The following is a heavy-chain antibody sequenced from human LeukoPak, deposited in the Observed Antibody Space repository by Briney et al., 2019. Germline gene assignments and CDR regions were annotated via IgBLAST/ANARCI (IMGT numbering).Heavy chain of an antibody. D-gene: IGHD6-19*01. CDR2: IYSGGST. CDR1: GFTVSSNY. V-gene: IGHV3-66*01. Sequence: GGSLTLSCAASGFTVSSNYMTWVRQAPGKGLEWVSVIYSGGSTYYADSVKGRFTIPRDNSKSTLYLQMNSLRVEDTAVYYCARGIAVADTGFFDYWGQGTLVTVSS. J-gene: IGHJ4*02. CDR3: ARGIAVADTGFFDY.